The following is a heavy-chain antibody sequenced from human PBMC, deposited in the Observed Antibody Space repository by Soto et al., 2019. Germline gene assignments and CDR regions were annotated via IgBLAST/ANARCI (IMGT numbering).Heavy chain of an antibody. CDR3: TRDSQWLVQACGVDV. J-gene: IGHJ6*02. CDR2: IRSKAYGGTR. D-gene: IGHD6-19*01. V-gene: IGHV3-49*04. Sequence: EVQLVEAGGGLVQPGRSRRLACTASGFTFGDYTMSWVLQAPGKGRERVGFIRSKAYGGTRIYAASVEGRFTISRDESKSIGYLQMNSLKTEDSGVYYCTRDSQWLVQACGVDVWGQGTTVTVSS. CDR1: GFTFGDYT.